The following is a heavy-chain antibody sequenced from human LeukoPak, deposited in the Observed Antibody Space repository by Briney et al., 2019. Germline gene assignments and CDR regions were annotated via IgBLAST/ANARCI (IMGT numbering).Heavy chain of an antibody. CDR3: AREGGSGYSYYFDS. V-gene: IGHV1-8*01. D-gene: IGHD3-22*01. CDR1: GYTFPNYD. J-gene: IGHJ4*02. Sequence: ASVKVSCKASGYTFPNYDINWVRQAPGQGLEWMGWMNPYSGNPGSAQNFQGRVTMTTDTAIHTAYMELSGLTSDDTAVYYCAREGGSGYSYYFDSWGQGTLVTVSS. CDR2: MNPYSGNP.